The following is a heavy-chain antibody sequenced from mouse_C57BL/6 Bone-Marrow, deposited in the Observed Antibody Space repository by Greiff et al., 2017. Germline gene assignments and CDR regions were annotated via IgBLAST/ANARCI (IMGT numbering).Heavy chain of an antibody. V-gene: IGHV10-3*01. J-gene: IGHJ4*01. D-gene: IGHD1-1*01. CDR3: VRGGTSDY. CDR1: GFTFNTYA. Sequence: DVQLVESGGGLVQPKGSLKLSCAASGFTFNTYAMHWVRQAPGKGLEWVARIRSKSSNSATYYADSVKDRFTISRDDSQSMLYLQMNNLKTEDTAMYYCVRGGTSDYWGQGTSVTVSS. CDR2: IRSKSSNSAT.